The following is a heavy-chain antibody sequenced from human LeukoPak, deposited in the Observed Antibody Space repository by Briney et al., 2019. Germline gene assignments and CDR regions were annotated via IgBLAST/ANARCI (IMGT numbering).Heavy chain of an antibody. V-gene: IGHV3-74*01. CDR1: GFTFTTYW. CDR2: INTDGSSA. D-gene: IGHD2-21*01. Sequence: PGGSLRLSCAVSGFTFTTYWMHWVRQAPGKGLVWVSRINTDGSSASYADSVKSRFTISRDTAKNTLYLQMNSLRAEDTAVYYCARGDYAFDVWGQGTMVTVSS. CDR3: ARGDYAFDV. J-gene: IGHJ3*01.